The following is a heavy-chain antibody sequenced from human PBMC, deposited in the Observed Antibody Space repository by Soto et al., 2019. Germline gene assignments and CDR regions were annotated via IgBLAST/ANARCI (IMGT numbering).Heavy chain of an antibody. Sequence: SETLSLTCALSGGSVSDSYLAWIRQPPGKGLEWIGHIYYSGATNCNSSLNSRCTISVDTSKKQFSLKLTSVTAEETAVYYCARDRGAAGGPTKEYYFDYWGQGTLVTVSS. J-gene: IGHJ4*02. CDR2: IYYSGAT. V-gene: IGHV4-59*02. D-gene: IGHD6-13*01. CDR3: ARDRGAAGGPTKEYYFDY. CDR1: GGSVSDSY.